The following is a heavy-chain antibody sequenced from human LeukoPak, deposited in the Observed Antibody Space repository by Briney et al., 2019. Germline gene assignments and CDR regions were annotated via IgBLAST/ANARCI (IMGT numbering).Heavy chain of an antibody. Sequence: GGSLRLSCAASGFTFSDYAMYWVRRAPGKGLEWVSSIDASGGATYYADSVKGRFTISRNNSKNTFYLQMNSLRAEDTAIYYCATDRKVGTWDPRFNYWGQGTLVTVSS. CDR1: GFTFSDYA. CDR3: ATDRKVGTWDPRFNY. V-gene: IGHV3-23*01. D-gene: IGHD4-23*01. J-gene: IGHJ4*02. CDR2: IDASGGAT.